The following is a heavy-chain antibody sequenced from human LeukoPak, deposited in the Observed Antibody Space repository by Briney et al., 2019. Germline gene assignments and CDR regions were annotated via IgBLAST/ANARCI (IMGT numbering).Heavy chain of an antibody. CDR3: AREGLYYFDY. V-gene: IGHV3-48*03. J-gene: IGHJ4*02. D-gene: IGHD3/OR15-3a*01. CDR2: ISSSGSTI. Sequence: GGSLRLSCAASGFTFSNYEMNWVRQAPGKGLEWVSCISSSGSTIYYADSVKGRFTISRDNAKNSLYLHMNSLRAEDTAIYYCAREGLYYFDYWGQGTLVTVSS. CDR1: GFTFSNYE.